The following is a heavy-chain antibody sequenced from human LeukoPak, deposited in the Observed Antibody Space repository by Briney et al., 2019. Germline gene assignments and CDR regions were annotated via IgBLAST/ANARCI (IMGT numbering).Heavy chain of an antibody. CDR1: GGSISSYY. CDR3: ARHMEDIVLMVSYYYMDV. CDR2: IYYSGST. Sequence: SETLSLTCTASGGSISSYYWSWIRQPPGKGLEWIGYIYYSGSTNYNPSLKSRVTISVDTSKNQFFLKLSSVTAADTAVYYCARHMEDIVLMVSYYYMDVWGKGTTVTVSS. D-gene: IGHD2-8*01. J-gene: IGHJ6*03. V-gene: IGHV4-59*01.